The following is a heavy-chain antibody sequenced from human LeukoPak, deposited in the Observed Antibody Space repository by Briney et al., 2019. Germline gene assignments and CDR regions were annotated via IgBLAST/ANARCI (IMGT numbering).Heavy chain of an antibody. V-gene: IGHV3-48*03. Sequence: GGSLRLSCAASGFSFSSYEMNWVRQAPGKGLEWVSYISSSGSTKYYADSVKGRFTISRDNAKNSLYLQMNSLRAEDTAVYYCATAGSWYSSGWADYWGQGTLVTVSS. D-gene: IGHD6-19*01. J-gene: IGHJ4*02. CDR2: ISSSGSTK. CDR3: ATAGSWYSSGWADY. CDR1: GFSFSSYE.